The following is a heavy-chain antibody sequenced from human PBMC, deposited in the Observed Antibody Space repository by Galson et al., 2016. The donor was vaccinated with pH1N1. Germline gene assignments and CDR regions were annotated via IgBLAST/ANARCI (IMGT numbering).Heavy chain of an antibody. V-gene: IGHV4-59*01. Sequence: IWIRQAPGKGLEWIGYIDNTGGTNYNPSLKSRVTISVHTSKNQVSLKLSSVTAADTAVYYCARTDYDVEGYFGMDVWGQGTTVTVSS. CDR3: ARTDYDVEGYFGMDV. CDR2: IDNTGGT. J-gene: IGHJ6*02. D-gene: IGHD3-3*01.